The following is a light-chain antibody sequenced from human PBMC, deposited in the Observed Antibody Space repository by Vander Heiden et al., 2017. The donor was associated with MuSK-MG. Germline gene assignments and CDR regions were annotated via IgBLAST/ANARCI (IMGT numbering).Light chain of an antibody. V-gene: IGKV4-1*01. J-gene: IGKJ4*01. CDR1: QSVLYSSNNLNY. CDR2: WAS. CDR3: QQDDCPPFT. Sequence: DIVMTQSPDSLAVSLGERATINCKSSQSVLYSSNNLNYVAWYQQKPGQPPKLLIHWASTRESGVPDRFSGSGSGTDFTLTISSLQGEDVANYYCQQDDCPPFTFGGGTKVEIK.